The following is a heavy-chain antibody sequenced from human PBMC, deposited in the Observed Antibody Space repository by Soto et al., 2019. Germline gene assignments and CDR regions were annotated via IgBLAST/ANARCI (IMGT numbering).Heavy chain of an antibody. V-gene: IGHV3-30*03. CDR1: GFTFSSYG. D-gene: IGHD3-10*01. CDR3: ARRHGLDIDAYY. Sequence: GGSLRLSCAGSGFTFSSYGMHWVRQAPGKGLEWVAVISYDGSNKYYADSVKGRFTISRDNSKNTLYLQMNSLRAEDTAVYFCARRHGLDIDAYYWGQGILVTVSS. J-gene: IGHJ4*02. CDR2: ISYDGSNK.